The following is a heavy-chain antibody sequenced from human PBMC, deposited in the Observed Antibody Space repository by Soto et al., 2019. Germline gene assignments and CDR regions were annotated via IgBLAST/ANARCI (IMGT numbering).Heavy chain of an antibody. Sequence: ASVKGSCKASGYTFTGDYMDWVRQAPGQGLEWMGWINAYNGDTNYAQKFQGRVTMTTDTSTSTAYMELRSLRSDDTAVYYCAGAPYYYGSGSYGAFDYWGQGTLVTVSS. J-gene: IGHJ4*02. D-gene: IGHD3-10*01. CDR3: AGAPYYYGSGSYGAFDY. CDR1: GYTFTGDY. CDR2: INAYNGDT. V-gene: IGHV1-18*04.